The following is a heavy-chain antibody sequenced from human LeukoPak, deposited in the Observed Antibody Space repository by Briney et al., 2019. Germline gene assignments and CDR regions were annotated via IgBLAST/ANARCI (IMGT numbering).Heavy chain of an antibody. D-gene: IGHD6-6*01. V-gene: IGHV3-23*01. CDR2: ISGSGGST. J-gene: IGHJ4*02. Sequence: GGSLRLSXAASGFTFSSYAMSWVRQAPGKGLEWVSAISGSGGSTYYADSVKGRFTISRDNSKNTLYLQMNSLRAEDTAVYYCAKDIRAAREVDYWGQGTLVTVSS. CDR1: GFTFSSYA. CDR3: AKDIRAAREVDY.